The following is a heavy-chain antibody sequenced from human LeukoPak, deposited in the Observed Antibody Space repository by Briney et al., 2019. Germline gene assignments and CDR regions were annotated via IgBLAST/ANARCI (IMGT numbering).Heavy chain of an antibody. CDR1: GGSISSGGYY. Sequence: SQTLSLTCTVSGGSISSGGYYWRWIRQHPGKGLEWIGYIYYSGSTYYNPSLKSRVTISVDTSKNQFSLKLSSVTAADTAVYYCARGGGYDHGWFDPWGQGTLVTVSS. CDR2: IYYSGST. J-gene: IGHJ5*02. D-gene: IGHD5-12*01. V-gene: IGHV4-31*03. CDR3: ARGGGYDHGWFDP.